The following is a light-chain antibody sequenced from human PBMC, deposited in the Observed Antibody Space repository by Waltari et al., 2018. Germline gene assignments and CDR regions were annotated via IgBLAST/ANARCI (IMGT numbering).Light chain of an antibody. Sequence: EIVLTQSPATLSLSPGERATLSCRASQSVSNSLAWYQQKPGQAPRLLIYGASSRATGIPDRFSGSGSGTDFTLTIISLEPEDFAIYYCQQYSEWPLTFGGGTKVEIK. CDR2: GAS. V-gene: IGKV3-15*01. CDR3: QQYSEWPLT. CDR1: QSVSNS. J-gene: IGKJ4*01.